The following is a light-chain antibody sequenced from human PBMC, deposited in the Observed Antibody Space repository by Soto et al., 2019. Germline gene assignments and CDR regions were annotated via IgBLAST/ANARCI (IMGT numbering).Light chain of an antibody. CDR3: QSYDNNLTAWV. CDR1: SSNIGAGYD. Sequence: QSVLTQPPSVSGAPGQRVTISCTGSSSNIGAGYDVHWYQQLPGTAPKLVIYENNNRPSGVPDRFSGSKSGTSGSLAITGLQAEDEADYYCQSYDNNLTAWVFGGGTKVTVL. CDR2: ENN. J-gene: IGLJ3*02. V-gene: IGLV1-40*01.